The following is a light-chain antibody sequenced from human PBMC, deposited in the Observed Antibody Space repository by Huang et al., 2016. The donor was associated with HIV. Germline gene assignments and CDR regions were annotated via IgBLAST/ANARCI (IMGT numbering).Light chain of an antibody. CDR3: QQHRNWPIT. CDR2: EAS. V-gene: IGKV3-11*01. Sequence: EIVLTQSPATLSLSPGERATLSCRASQSVSSYLAWFQQKPGQAPRLLSYEASNRATGTPARFSGSGSGTDFTLTISSLEAEDFAVYYCQQHRNWPITFGQGTRLEIK. J-gene: IGKJ5*01. CDR1: QSVSSY.